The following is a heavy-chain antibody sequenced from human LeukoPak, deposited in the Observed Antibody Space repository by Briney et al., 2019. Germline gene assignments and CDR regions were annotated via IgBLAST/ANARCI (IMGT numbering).Heavy chain of an antibody. CDR3: ARDHNGVYDSSGYEYYFDY. CDR2: IYTSGST. D-gene: IGHD3-22*01. Sequence: SETLSLTCTVSGGSISSYYWSWIRQPAGKGLEWIGRIYTSGSTNYNPSLKSRVTMPVDTSKNQFSLKLSSVTAADTAVYYCARDHNGVYDSSGYEYYFDYWGQGTLVTVSS. V-gene: IGHV4-4*07. CDR1: GGSISSYY. J-gene: IGHJ4*02.